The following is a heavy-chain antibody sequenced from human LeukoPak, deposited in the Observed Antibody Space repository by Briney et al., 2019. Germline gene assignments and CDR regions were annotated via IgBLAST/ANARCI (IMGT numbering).Heavy chain of an antibody. J-gene: IGHJ4*02. CDR3: AREGGDYVWGSYPYSDY. CDR2: ISTYNGNT. Sequence: ASVKVTCKASDYTFTSNGIGWVRQAPAQGLEWIGWISTYNGNTNYAQRLQGRVTMTRDTSTTTAYMGLRSLRSDDTAVYYCAREGGDYVWGSYPYSDYWGQGTLVTVSS. D-gene: IGHD3-16*02. CDR1: DYTFTSNG. V-gene: IGHV1-18*01.